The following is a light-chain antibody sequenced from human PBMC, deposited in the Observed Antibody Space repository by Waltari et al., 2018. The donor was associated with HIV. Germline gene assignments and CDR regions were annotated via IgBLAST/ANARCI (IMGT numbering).Light chain of an antibody. CDR2: AVR. Sequence: QSALTQPASVSGSPGQSITIPCAGTINDIGTYDPVSWYQQHPGRAPRLLIYAVRHRPSGVSNRFSASKSGNTASLTISSLQSDDEADYYCSSYASGDTLVLFGGGTKVTVL. CDR3: SSYASGDTLVL. J-gene: IGLJ3*02. CDR1: INDIGTYDP. V-gene: IGLV2-14*03.